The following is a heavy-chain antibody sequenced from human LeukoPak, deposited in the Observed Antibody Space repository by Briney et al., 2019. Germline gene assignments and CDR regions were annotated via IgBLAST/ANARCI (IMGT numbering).Heavy chain of an antibody. CDR3: ARGVRYSSGWFPYYYYYMDV. D-gene: IGHD6-19*01. Sequence: GSLRLSCAASGFTFSSQWMGWVRQAPGKGLEWIGEINHSGSTNYNPSLKSRVTISVDTSKNQFSLKLSSVTAADTAVYYCARGVRYSSGWFPYYYYYMDVWGKGTTVTVSS. CDR2: INHSGST. CDR1: GFTFSSQW. V-gene: IGHV4-34*01. J-gene: IGHJ6*03.